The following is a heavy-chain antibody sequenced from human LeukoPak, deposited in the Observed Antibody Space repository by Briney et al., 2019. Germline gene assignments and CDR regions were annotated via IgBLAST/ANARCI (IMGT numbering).Heavy chain of an antibody. J-gene: IGHJ4*02. CDR1: GFTFSSYA. CDR2: ISYDGSNK. D-gene: IGHD3-10*01. CDR3: ARGPPFTMVRGVIDY. Sequence: GRSLRLSCAASGFTFSSYAMHWVRQAPGKGLEWVAVISYDGSNKYYADSVKGRFTISRDNSENTLYLQMNSLRAEDTAVYYCARGPPFTMVRGVIDYWGQGTLVTVSS. V-gene: IGHV3-30-3*01.